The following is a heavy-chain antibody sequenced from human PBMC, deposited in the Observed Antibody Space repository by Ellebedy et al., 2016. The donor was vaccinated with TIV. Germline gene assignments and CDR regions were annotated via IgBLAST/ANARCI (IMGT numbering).Heavy chain of an antibody. CDR3: ARQAAYYYDSSGTGLMDNRFDP. V-gene: IGHV4-39*01. J-gene: IGHJ5*02. CDR2: IYYSGST. D-gene: IGHD3-22*01. Sequence: MPGGSLRLSCTVSGGSISSSSYYWGWIRQPPGKGLEWIGSIYYSGSTYYNPSLKSRVTISVDTSKNQFSLKLSSVTAADTAVYYCARQAAYYYDSSGTGLMDNRFDPWGQGTLVTVSS. CDR1: GGSISSSSYY.